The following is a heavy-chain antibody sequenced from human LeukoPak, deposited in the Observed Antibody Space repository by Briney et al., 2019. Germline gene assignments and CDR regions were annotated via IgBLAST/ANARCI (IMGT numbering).Heavy chain of an antibody. D-gene: IGHD5-24*01. V-gene: IGHV3-23*01. CDR1: GFTFSSYA. J-gene: IGHJ4*02. Sequence: GGSLRLSCAASGFTFSSYAMNWVRQAPGKGLEWVSSISGGAGGAAYADSVKGRFTMSRDNSKNTLYLQMNSLRAEDTAVYYCARESSGWLQLFDYWGQGTLVTVSS. CDR2: ISGGAGGA. CDR3: ARESSGWLQLFDY.